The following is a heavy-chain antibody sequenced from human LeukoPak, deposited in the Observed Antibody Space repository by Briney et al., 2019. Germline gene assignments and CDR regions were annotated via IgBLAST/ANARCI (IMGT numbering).Heavy chain of an antibody. D-gene: IGHD2-21*02. CDR1: GFTFSSYA. V-gene: IGHV3-30-3*01. CDR2: ISYDGSNK. CDR3: VTRTAIDY. Sequence: PGRSLRLSCAASGFTFSSYAMHWVRQAPGKGLEWVAVISYDGSNKYYADSVKGRFTISRDNSKNTLYLQMNSLRAEDTAVYYCVTRTAIDYWGQGTLVTVSS. J-gene: IGHJ4*02.